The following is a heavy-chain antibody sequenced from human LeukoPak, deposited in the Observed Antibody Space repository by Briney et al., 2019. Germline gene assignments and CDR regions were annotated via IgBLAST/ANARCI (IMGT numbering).Heavy chain of an antibody. CDR1: GYTFTSYD. Sequence: ASVKVSCKASGYTFTSYDINWVRQATGQGLEWMGWMNPNSGNTGYAQKFQGRVTMTRNTSISTAYMELSSLRSEDAAVYYCARSRTTGRGWFDPWGQGTLVTVSS. D-gene: IGHD1-1*01. V-gene: IGHV1-8*01. CDR2: MNPNSGNT. CDR3: ARSRTTGRGWFDP. J-gene: IGHJ5*02.